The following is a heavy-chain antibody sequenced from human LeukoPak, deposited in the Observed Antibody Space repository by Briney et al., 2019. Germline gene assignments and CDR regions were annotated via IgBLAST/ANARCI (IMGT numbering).Heavy chain of an antibody. D-gene: IGHD1-26*01. CDR2: TYTGGNS. Sequence: GGSLRLSCAASGFTVSSIHMVWVRQAPGKGLEWVSVTYTGGNSYYADSVKGRFIISRDNSKNTLYVQMNSLRDEDTAVYYCAKDQRWESPHYLDSWGQGTLVTVSS. CDR1: GFTVSSIH. CDR3: AKDQRWESPHYLDS. V-gene: IGHV3-53*01. J-gene: IGHJ4*02.